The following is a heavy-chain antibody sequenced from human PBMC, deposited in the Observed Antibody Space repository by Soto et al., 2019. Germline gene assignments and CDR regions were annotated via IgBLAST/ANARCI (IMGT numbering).Heavy chain of an antibody. CDR2: ISWNSGSI. J-gene: IGHJ4*02. CDR3: AKDNPLLEGAFDY. D-gene: IGHD2-21*01. Sequence: EVQLVESGGGLVQPGRSLRLSCAASGFTFDDYAMHWVRQAPGKGLEWVSGISWNSGSIGYADSVKGRFTISRDNAKNSLYLQMNSLRAEDTALYYCAKDNPLLEGAFDYWGQGTLVTVSS. V-gene: IGHV3-9*01. CDR1: GFTFDDYA.